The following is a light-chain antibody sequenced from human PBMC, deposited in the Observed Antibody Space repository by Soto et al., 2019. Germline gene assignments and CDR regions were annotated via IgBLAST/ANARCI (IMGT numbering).Light chain of an antibody. V-gene: IGKV3-11*01. CDR3: QQRSNWPPIT. J-gene: IGKJ5*01. Sequence: VFTHSPSILSLSPLPRATLSCRASQSVGIYLAWYQQKPGQAPRLLIYDASNRATGIPARFSGSGSATDFTLTIGSLEAEDFAVYYCQQRSNWPPITFGQGTRLEIK. CDR1: QSVGIY. CDR2: DAS.